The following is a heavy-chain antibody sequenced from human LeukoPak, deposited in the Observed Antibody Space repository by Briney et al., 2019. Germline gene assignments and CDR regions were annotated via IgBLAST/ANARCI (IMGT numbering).Heavy chain of an antibody. Sequence: SVKVSCKASGGTFISYAISWVRQAPGQGLEWMGRIIPILGIANYAQKLQGRVAMTSDTSTSTAYMELRSLRSDDTAVYYCARVDSSGSFDYWGQGTLVTVSS. CDR2: IIPILGIA. D-gene: IGHD6-19*01. V-gene: IGHV1-69*04. CDR1: GGTFISYA. CDR3: ARVDSSGSFDY. J-gene: IGHJ4*02.